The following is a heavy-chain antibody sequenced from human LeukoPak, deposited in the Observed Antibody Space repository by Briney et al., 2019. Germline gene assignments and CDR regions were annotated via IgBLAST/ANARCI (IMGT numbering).Heavy chain of an antibody. V-gene: IGHV3-21*01. D-gene: IGHD2-2*02. CDR1: GFTFCSYS. J-gene: IGHJ4*02. CDR3: ARDRDTFTSFDY. Sequence: GGSLRLSCAASGFTFCSYSMNWVRQAPGRGLEWVSSISSSSSYIYYADSVKGRFTISRDNAKNSLYLQMNSLRAEDTAVYYCARDRDTFTSFDYWGQGTLVTVSS. CDR2: ISSSSSYI.